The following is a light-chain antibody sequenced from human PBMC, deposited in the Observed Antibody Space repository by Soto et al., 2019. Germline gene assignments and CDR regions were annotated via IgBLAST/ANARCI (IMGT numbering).Light chain of an antibody. CDR2: DVS. CDR3: CSYAGSYTSWV. V-gene: IGLV2-11*01. Sequence: QSALTQPRSVSGSPGQSVTISCTGTSSDVGGYNYVSWYQQHPGKAPKLMIYDVSKRPSGVPDRFSGSKSGNTASLTISGLRAEDETDYYCCSYAGSYTSWVFGGGTKVTVL. CDR1: SSDVGGYNY. J-gene: IGLJ3*02.